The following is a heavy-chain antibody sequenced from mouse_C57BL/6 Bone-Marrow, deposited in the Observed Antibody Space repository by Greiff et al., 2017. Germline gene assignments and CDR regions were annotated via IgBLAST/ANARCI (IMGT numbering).Heavy chain of an antibody. CDR3: TTGGYWYFDV. Sequence: EVQLQQSGAELVRPGASVKLSCTASGFNIKDDYMHWVKQRPEQGLEWIGWIDPENGDTEYASKFQGKATITADTSSNTAYLQPSSLTSEDTAVYYCTTGGYWYFDVWGTGTTVTVSS. D-gene: IGHD1-1*02. V-gene: IGHV14-4*01. CDR2: IDPENGDT. J-gene: IGHJ1*03. CDR1: GFNIKDDY.